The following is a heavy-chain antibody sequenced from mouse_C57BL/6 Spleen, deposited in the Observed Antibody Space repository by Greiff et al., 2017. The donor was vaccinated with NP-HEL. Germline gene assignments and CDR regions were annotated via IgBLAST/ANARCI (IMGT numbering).Heavy chain of an antibody. CDR1: GYTFTSSW. Sequence: QVQLQQPGAELVMPGASVKLSCKASGYTFTSSWMHWVKQRPGQGLEWIGEIDPSDSYTNYNQKFKGKSTLTVDKSSSTAYMQLSSLTSEDSAVYYCARYGKGYAMDYWGQGASVTVAS. V-gene: IGHV1-69*01. D-gene: IGHD2-1*01. CDR3: ARYGKGYAMDY. CDR2: IDPSDSYT. J-gene: IGHJ4*01.